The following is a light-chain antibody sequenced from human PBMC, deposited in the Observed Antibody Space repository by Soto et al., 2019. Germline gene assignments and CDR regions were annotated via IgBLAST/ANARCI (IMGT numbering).Light chain of an antibody. CDR1: SSDVGGYNY. CDR3: CSYAGSYTVL. CDR2: DVS. J-gene: IGLJ2*01. V-gene: IGLV2-11*01. Sequence: QSALTQPRSVSGSPGQSVTISCTGTSSDVGGYNYVSWYQQHPGKAPKLMIYDVSKRPSGVPHRFSGSKSGNTASLTISAFQAEDEADYYCCSYAGSYTVLFGGGTKLTVL.